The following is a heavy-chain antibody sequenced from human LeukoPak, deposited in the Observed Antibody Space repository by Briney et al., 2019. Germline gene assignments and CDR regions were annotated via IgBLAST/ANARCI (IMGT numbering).Heavy chain of an antibody. CDR3: AREYCSGGSCYFDY. J-gene: IGHJ4*02. V-gene: IGHV4-59*01. D-gene: IGHD2-15*01. CDR1: GGSISSYY. Sequence: SETLSLTCTVSGGSISSYYWSWIRQPPGKGLEWIGYIYYSGSTNYNPSLKSRVTTSVDTSKNQFSLKLSSVTAADTAVYYCAREYCSGGSCYFDYWGQGTLVTVSS. CDR2: IYYSGST.